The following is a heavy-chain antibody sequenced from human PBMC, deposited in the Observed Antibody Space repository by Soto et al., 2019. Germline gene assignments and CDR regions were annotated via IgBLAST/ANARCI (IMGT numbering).Heavy chain of an antibody. CDR1: GASITGSSY. J-gene: IGHJ4*02. Sequence: SETLTLTCTDSGASITGSSYWSWIRQPAGKGLEWIGRFALSGTTSYNPSLRSRVTMSADVSKNQFSLSLTSVPAADTALYYGARGMPPPGAPARYYFDSWGQGTLVTVSS. D-gene: IGHD2-8*02. CDR2: FALSGTT. V-gene: IGHV4-4*07. CDR3: ARGMPPPGAPARYYFDS.